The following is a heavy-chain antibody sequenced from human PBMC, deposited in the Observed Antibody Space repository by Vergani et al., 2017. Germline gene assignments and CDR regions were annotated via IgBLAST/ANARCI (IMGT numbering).Heavy chain of an antibody. D-gene: IGHD6-6*01. CDR2: INHRGST. J-gene: IGHJ6*03. Sequence: VQLQQWGAGLLKPSETLSLTCAVYGGSFSGYYWSRIRQPPGKGLEWIGEINHRGSTNYNPSLKRRVTLAVETSKNQFSLKLSSVTAADTAVYYCARFFRGIGARLAYYYYYMDVWGKGTTVTVSS. V-gene: IGHV4-34*01. CDR1: GGSFSGYY. CDR3: ARFFRGIGARLAYYYYYMDV.